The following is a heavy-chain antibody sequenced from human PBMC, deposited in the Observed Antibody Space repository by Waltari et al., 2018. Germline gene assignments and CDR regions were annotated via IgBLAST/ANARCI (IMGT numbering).Heavy chain of an antibody. CDR1: VDSMRATFW. V-gene: IGHV4-4*02. J-gene: IGHJ4*02. CDR3: ARDRGRGLYLDS. CDR2: VRGSGKT. D-gene: IGHD2-15*01. Sequence: QLQLTESGPRLVKPSGTLSLTCAVSVDSMRATFWWSWVRQPPGKGLEWIGQVRGSGKTNYNPSSASRVTISLYTSSNQISLRLTSAAAADTAVYYCARDRGRGLYLDSWGQGTLIAVSP.